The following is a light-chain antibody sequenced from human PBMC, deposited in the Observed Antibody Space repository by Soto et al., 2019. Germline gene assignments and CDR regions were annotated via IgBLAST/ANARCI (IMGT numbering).Light chain of an antibody. CDR1: QGIANF. CDR2: GAS. V-gene: IGKV1-9*01. Sequence: IQLTQSPSSLSASVGDRVTISCRASQGIANFLAWYQQKPGKAPKLLIYGASTLPSGVPSRFSGSGSGTDFTLTISSLQPEDFATYYCQQLTSFPIPFGPGTKVDIK. J-gene: IGKJ3*01. CDR3: QQLTSFPIP.